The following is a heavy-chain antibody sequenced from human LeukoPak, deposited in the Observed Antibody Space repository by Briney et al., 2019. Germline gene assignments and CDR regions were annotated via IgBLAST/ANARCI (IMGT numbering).Heavy chain of an antibody. CDR1: GFTFSSYG. D-gene: IGHD6-6*01. CDR3: AKGRSSSATRDWFDP. V-gene: IGHV3-33*06. CDR2: IWYDGSNK. Sequence: PGRSLRLSCAASGFTFSSYGMHWVRQAPGKGLEWVAVIWYDGSNKYYADSVKGRFTISRDNSKNTLYLQMNSLRAEDTAVYYCAKGRSSSATRDWFDPWGQGTLVTVSS. J-gene: IGHJ5*02.